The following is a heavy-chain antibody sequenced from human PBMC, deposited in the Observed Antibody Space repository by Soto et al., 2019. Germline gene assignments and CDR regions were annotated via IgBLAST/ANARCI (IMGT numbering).Heavy chain of an antibody. CDR1: SASISSHY. V-gene: IGHV4-59*11. J-gene: IGHJ4*02. CDR3: ARGGWSLDC. D-gene: IGHD2-15*01. CDR2: VHNSGSS. Sequence: SETLSLTCTVSSASISSHYWSWIRQPPGKGLEWIGFVHNSGSSNYSPSLKSRVTMSVDTSRNQFSLKLTSVTAADTAVYYCARGGWSLDCWGQGTLVTVSS.